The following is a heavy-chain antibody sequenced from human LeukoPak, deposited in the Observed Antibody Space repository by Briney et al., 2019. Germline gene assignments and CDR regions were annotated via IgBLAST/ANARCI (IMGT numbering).Heavy chain of an antibody. J-gene: IGHJ4*02. D-gene: IGHD6-13*01. V-gene: IGHV3-48*01. CDR1: GFMFDTYI. CDR3: AREQLVRTWSFDY. CDR2: INSINAV. Sequence: GGSLRLSCAASGFMFDTYIMTWVRQAPGKGLEWISYINSINAVYYTDSVQGRFNISRDNAKNSLYLQMNSLRAEDTAVYYCAREQLVRTWSFDYWGQGTLVTVSS.